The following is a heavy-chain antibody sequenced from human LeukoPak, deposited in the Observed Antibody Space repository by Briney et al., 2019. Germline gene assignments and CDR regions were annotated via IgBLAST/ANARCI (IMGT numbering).Heavy chain of an antibody. Sequence: HAGGSLRLSCAASGFTFSSYEMNWVRQAPGKGLEWVSYISSSGSTIYYADSVKGRSTISRDNAKNSLYLQMNSLRAEDTAVYYCAELGITMIGGVWGKGTTVTISS. V-gene: IGHV3-48*03. J-gene: IGHJ6*04. CDR1: GFTFSSYE. CDR2: ISSSGSTI. D-gene: IGHD3-10*02. CDR3: AELGITMIGGV.